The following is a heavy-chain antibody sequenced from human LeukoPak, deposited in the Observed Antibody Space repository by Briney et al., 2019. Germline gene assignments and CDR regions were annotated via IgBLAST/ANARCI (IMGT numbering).Heavy chain of an antibody. J-gene: IGHJ4*02. D-gene: IGHD4-17*01. CDR2: ICSDSRII. CDR3: ARDFRNTGFDY. CDR1: EFPFSKFC. V-gene: IGHV3-11*01. Sequence: GGSLRLSCVVSEFPFSKFCMSWFRQAPGKGLEWISYICSDSRIIHYADSVKGRFTIYRDNGKNSLYLQMNSLRAEDTAVYYCARDFRNTGFDYWGQGTLVTVFS.